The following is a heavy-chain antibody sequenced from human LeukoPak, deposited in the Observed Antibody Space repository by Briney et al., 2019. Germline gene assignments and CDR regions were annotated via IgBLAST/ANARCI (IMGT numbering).Heavy chain of an antibody. Sequence: GGSLRLSCAASGFTFRSYDMSWVRQAPGKGLEWVSYISSGSTYIYYADSVKGRFTISRDNGKNSLYLRMNSLRAEDTAVYYCARKGYYASSGYLGYFQHWGQGTLVTVSS. CDR1: GFTFRSYD. CDR3: ARKGYYASSGYLGYFQH. V-gene: IGHV3-21*01. D-gene: IGHD3-22*01. CDR2: ISSGSTYI. J-gene: IGHJ1*01.